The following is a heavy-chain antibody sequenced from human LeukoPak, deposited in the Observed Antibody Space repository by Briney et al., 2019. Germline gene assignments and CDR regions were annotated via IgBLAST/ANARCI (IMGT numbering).Heavy chain of an antibody. V-gene: IGHV4-39*01. CDR2: IYYSGNT. D-gene: IGHD6-13*01. J-gene: IGHJ4*02. CDR3: ARRAAAAGVSFDY. CDR1: GGSITSSSHY. Sequence: SETLSLTCTVSGGSITSSSHYWGWIRQPPGKGLEWIGSIYYSGNTYYNPSLKSRVTISVNTSKNHFSLKLTSVTAADTAVYYCARRAAAAGVSFDYWGQGTLVTVSS.